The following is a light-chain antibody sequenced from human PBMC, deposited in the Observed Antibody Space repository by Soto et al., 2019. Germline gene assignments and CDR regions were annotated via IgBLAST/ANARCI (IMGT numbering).Light chain of an antibody. CDR1: QSVSSN. CDR2: GAS. J-gene: IGKJ2*01. V-gene: IGKV3-15*01. CDR3: QQYNNWPPYT. Sequence: EVVMTQSPVALSVSPGERATLSCRASQSVSSNLAWYQQKPGQAPRLLIYGASTRATGIPARFSGSGSGTEFNLTISSLQSEDFAVYFCQQYNNWPPYTFGQGTNLEIK.